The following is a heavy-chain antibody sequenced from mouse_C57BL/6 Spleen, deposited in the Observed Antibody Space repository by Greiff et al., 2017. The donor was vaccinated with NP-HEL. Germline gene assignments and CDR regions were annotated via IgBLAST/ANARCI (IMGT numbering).Heavy chain of an antibody. CDR3: ARTENYGSSYGWYFDV. Sequence: QVQLQQPGAELVKPGASVKLSCKASGYTFTSYWMHWVKQRPGRGLEWIGRIDPNSGGTKYNEKFKSKATLTVDKPSSTAYMQLSSLTSEESAVYYCARTENYGSSYGWYFDVWGTGTTVTVSS. D-gene: IGHD1-1*01. CDR2: IDPNSGGT. J-gene: IGHJ1*03. CDR1: GYTFTSYW. V-gene: IGHV1-72*01.